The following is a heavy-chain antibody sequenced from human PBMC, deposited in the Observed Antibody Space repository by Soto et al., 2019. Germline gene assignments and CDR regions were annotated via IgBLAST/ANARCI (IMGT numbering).Heavy chain of an antibody. V-gene: IGHV3-21*01. D-gene: IGHD6-13*01. CDR1: GFTFSSYS. Sequence: EVQLVESGGGLVKPGGSLRLSCAASGFTFSSYSMNWVRQAPGKGLEWVSSISSSSSYIYYADSVKGRFTISRDNAKNSLYLQMNSLRAEDTAVYYCARQIAAAGFYYYYGMDVWGQGTTVTVSS. CDR3: ARQIAAAGFYYYYGMDV. J-gene: IGHJ6*02. CDR2: ISSSSSYI.